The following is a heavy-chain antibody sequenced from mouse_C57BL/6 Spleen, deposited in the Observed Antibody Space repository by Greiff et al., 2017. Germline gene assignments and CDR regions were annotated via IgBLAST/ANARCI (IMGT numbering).Heavy chain of an antibody. V-gene: IGHV5-6*01. CDR3: ARHARGYFDV. Sequence: EVQLVESGGDLVKPGGSLKLSCAASGFTFSSSGMSWVRRTPGKRLGWVATIRSGGSYTYYPDSVKGRFTISRDNAKTTLYLQMSSLKSEDTAMYYCARHARGYFDVWGTGTTVTVSS. D-gene: IGHD6-1*01. CDR2: IRSGGSYT. J-gene: IGHJ1*03. CDR1: GFTFSSSG.